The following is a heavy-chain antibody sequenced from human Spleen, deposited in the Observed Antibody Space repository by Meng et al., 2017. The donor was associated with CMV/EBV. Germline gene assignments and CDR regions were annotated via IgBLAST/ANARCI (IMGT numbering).Heavy chain of an antibody. CDR3: ASGYSYGTYDY. Sequence: SETLSLTCTVSGYSISSGYYWGWVRQPPGKGLEWIGSIYHSGSTYYNPSLKSRVTISVDTSKNQFSLKLSSVTAADTAVYYCASGYSYGTYDYWGQGTLVTVFS. J-gene: IGHJ4*02. CDR1: GYSISSGYY. D-gene: IGHD5-18*01. V-gene: IGHV4-38-2*02. CDR2: IYHSGST.